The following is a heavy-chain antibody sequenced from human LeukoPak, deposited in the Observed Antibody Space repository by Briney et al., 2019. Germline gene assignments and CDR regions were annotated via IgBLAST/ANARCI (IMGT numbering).Heavy chain of an antibody. CDR1: GYTFTSYA. CDR2: INTNTGNP. Sequence: GASVKVSCKASGYTFTSYAMNWVRQAPGQGLEWMGWINTNTGNPTYAQGFTGRFVFSLDTSVSTAYLQISSLKAEDTAVYYCARMPQLAIYYYYYMDVWGKGTTVTVSS. J-gene: IGHJ6*03. CDR3: ARMPQLAIYYYYYMDV. D-gene: IGHD6-6*01. V-gene: IGHV7-4-1*02.